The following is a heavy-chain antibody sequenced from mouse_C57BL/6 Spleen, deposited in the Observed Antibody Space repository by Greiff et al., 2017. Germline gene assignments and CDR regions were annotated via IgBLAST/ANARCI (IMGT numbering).Heavy chain of an antibody. Sequence: QVQLQQSGPELVKPGASVKISCKASGYAFSSSWMNWVKQRPGKGLVWIGRIYPGDGYTNYTGKVKGKATLTADKSSSTAYMQLSRLTSEDSAVYFCALDLAVVGYWGQGTTLTVSS. D-gene: IGHD1-1*01. V-gene: IGHV1-82*01. CDR2: IYPGDGYT. J-gene: IGHJ2*01. CDR1: GYAFSSSW. CDR3: ALDLAVVGY.